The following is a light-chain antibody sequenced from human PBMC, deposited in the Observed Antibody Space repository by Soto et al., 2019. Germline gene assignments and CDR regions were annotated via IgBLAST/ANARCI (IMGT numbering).Light chain of an antibody. J-gene: IGLJ1*01. CDR3: TSWTSTSTYV. CDR1: SSDVGGYNY. CDR2: DVF. Sequence: QSVLTQDASVSGAPGQSITISYTGTSSDVGGYNYVSWYQQHPGKAPKLMIYDVFTRPSGISNRFSGSKSGNTASLTISALQAEDEADYYCTSWTSTSTYVFGSGTKVTVL. V-gene: IGLV2-14*01.